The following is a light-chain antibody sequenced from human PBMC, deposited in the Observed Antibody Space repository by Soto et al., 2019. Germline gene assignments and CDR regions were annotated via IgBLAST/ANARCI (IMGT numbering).Light chain of an antibody. CDR3: QSYDSSLSGSV. V-gene: IGLV1-40*01. Sequence: QSVLTQPPSVSGAPGQRVTISCTGSSSNIGAGYDVHWYQQLPRTAPKLLIYGDSNRPSGVPDRFSGSKSGTSASLAITGLQAEDEADYHCQSYDSSLSGSVFGGGTKVTVL. CDR2: GDS. J-gene: IGLJ2*01. CDR1: SSNIGAGYD.